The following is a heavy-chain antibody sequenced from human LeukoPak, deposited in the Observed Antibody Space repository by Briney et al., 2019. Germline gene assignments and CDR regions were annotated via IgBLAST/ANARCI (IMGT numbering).Heavy chain of an antibody. V-gene: IGHV3-30-3*01. CDR1: GFTFSSYA. D-gene: IGHD6-13*01. Sequence: GGSLRLSCAASGFTFSSYAMHWVRQAPGKGLEWVAVISYDGSNKYYADSVKGRFTISRDNSKNSLYLQMNSLRAEDTAVYYCARESYSTNMHDYWGQGTLVTVSS. CDR3: ARESYSTNMHDY. J-gene: IGHJ4*02. CDR2: ISYDGSNK.